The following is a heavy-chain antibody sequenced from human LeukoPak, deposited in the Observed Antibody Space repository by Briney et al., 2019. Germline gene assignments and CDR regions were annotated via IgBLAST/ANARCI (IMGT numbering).Heavy chain of an antibody. CDR1: GFTLSSYA. D-gene: IGHD3-22*01. CDR2: ISGRWGTT. J-gene: IGHJ4*02. V-gene: IGHV3-23*01. CDR3: AKERHYYDSSGYYMGRYFDY. Sequence: GGSLRLFCAACGFTLSSYAMSGVRQAPGKAREWVSAISGRWGTTYYADSVKGRFTITRDNSKNTLYLQMNSLRAEDTAVYYCAKERHYYDSSGYYMGRYFDYWGQGTLVTVSS.